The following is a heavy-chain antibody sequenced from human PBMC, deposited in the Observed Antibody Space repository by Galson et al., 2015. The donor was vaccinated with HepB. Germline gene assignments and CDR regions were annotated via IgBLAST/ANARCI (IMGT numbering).Heavy chain of an antibody. CDR2: INHSGST. J-gene: IGHJ4*02. Sequence: SETLSLTCAVYGGSFSGYYWSWIRQPPGKGLEWIGEINHSGSTNYNPSLKSRVTISVDTSKNQFSLKLSSVTAADTAVYYCARGRQLVRGNYFDYWGQGTLVTVSS. CDR3: ARGRQLVRGNYFDY. CDR1: GGSFSGYY. D-gene: IGHD6-6*01. V-gene: IGHV4-34*01.